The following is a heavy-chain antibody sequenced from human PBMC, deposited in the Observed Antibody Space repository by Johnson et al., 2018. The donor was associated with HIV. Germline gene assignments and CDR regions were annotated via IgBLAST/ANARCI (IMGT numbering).Heavy chain of an antibody. V-gene: IGHV3-33*01. D-gene: IGHD6-13*01. CDR3: ARVRFSSSFLDAFDI. J-gene: IGHJ3*02. Sequence: QVQLVESGGGVVQTGRSLRLSCASSGFSFSTYGMHWVRQAPGKGLEWVAIIWADGSNTYCADSVKGRFTISRDNSKNTLDLQMGSLRAEDMGVYYCARVRFSSSFLDAFDIWGQGTMVTVSS. CDR1: GFSFSTYG. CDR2: IWADGSNT.